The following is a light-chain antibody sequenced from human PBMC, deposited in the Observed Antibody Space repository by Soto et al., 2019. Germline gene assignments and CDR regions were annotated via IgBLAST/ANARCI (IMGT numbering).Light chain of an antibody. CDR1: PSVSSSY. V-gene: IGKV3-20*01. CDR2: GAS. CDR3: QHYGSWT. Sequence: EIVLTQSPGTLSLSQGERATLSCRASPSVSSSYLAWYQQKPGQAPRLLIYGASSRATGIPSRFSGSGSGTDFTITISRLEPEDLAVYYCQHYGSWTVGQGTKVEIK. J-gene: IGKJ1*01.